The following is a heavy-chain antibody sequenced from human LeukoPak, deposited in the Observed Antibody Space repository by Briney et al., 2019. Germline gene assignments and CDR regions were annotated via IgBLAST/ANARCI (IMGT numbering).Heavy chain of an antibody. V-gene: IGHV3-7*01. CDR2: IKQDGSEK. D-gene: IGHD1/OR15-1a*01. CDR3: ARDSNSFDI. CDR1: GFTFSNYW. Sequence: GGSLRLSCAVSGFTFSNYWKTWVRQAPGKGLEWVANIKQDGSEKFYVDSVKGRFTISRDNAKNSLYLQMNSLRAEDTAVYYCARDSNSFDIWGQGTMVTVSS. J-gene: IGHJ3*02.